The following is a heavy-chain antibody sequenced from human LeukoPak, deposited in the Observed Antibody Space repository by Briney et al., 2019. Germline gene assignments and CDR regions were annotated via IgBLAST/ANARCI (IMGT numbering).Heavy chain of an antibody. CDR2: IKHSGST. CDR3: ARDQGAGSSYAFDI. CDR1: GGSFSGYY. Sequence: PSETLSLTCAVYGGSFSGYYWSWIRQPPGKGREWIGEIKHSGSTNYNPSLKSRVTISVDTSKNQFSLKLSSVTAADTAVYYCARDQGAGSSYAFDIWGQGTMVTVSS. V-gene: IGHV4-34*01. J-gene: IGHJ3*02. D-gene: IGHD2-15*01.